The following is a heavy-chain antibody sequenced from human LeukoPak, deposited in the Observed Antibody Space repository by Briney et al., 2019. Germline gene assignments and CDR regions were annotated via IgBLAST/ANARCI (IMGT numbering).Heavy chain of an antibody. CDR2: IYSGGST. Sequence: GGSLRLSCAASGFTVSSNYMSWVRQAPGKGLEWVSVIYSGGSTYYADSVKGRFTISRDNSKNTLYLQMNSLRAEDTAVYYCARGIELMTFDIWGQGTMVTVSS. CDR1: GFTVSSNY. CDR3: ARGIELMTFDI. V-gene: IGHV3-66*01. J-gene: IGHJ3*02. D-gene: IGHD5-18*01.